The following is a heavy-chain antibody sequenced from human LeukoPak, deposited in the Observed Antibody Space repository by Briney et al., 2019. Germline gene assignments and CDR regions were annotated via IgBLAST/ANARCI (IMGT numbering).Heavy chain of an antibody. CDR2: ISGSGGST. V-gene: IGHV3-23*01. Sequence: PGGYLRLSCAASGFTFSSYAMSWVRQAPGKGLEWVSAISGSGGSTYYADSVKGRFTISRDNSKNTLYLQMNSLRAEDTAVYYCAKVGDYDILTGYSYYFDYWGQGTLVTVSS. CDR3: AKVGDYDILTGYSYYFDY. D-gene: IGHD3-9*01. CDR1: GFTFSSYA. J-gene: IGHJ4*02.